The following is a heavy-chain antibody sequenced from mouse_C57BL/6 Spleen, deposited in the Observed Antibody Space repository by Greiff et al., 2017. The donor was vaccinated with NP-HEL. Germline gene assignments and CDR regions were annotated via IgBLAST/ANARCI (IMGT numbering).Heavy chain of an antibody. CDR2: FYPGSGSI. D-gene: IGHD2-4*01. CDR3: ARHEGEGIYYDYEDYAMDY. CDR1: GYTFTEYT. V-gene: IGHV1-62-2*01. J-gene: IGHJ4*01. Sequence: QVQLKESGAELVKPGASVKLSCKASGYTFTEYTIHWVKQRSGQGLEWIGWFYPGSGSIKYNEKFKDKATLTADKSSSTVYMELSRLTSEDSAVYFCARHEGEGIYYDYEDYAMDYWGQGTSVTVSS.